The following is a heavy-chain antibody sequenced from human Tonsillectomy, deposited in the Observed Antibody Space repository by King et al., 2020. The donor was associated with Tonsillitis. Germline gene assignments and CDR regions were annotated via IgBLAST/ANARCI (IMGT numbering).Heavy chain of an antibody. CDR1: GFTFSTYS. V-gene: IGHV3-23*04. J-gene: IGHJ4*02. Sequence: VQLVESGGGLVQPGGSLRLSCAASGFTFSTYSMSWVRQAPGKGLEWVSAISASGSSTFYADSVKGRFTISRDNSKNTLSLEMNSLRAGDTAIYYCAKVNLWFDYWDYWGQGTLVTVSS. CDR2: ISASGSST. D-gene: IGHD3-10*01. CDR3: AKVNLWFDYWDY.